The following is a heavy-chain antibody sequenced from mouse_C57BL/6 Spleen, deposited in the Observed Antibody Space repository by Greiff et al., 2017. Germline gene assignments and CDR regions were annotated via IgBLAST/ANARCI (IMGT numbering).Heavy chain of an antibody. J-gene: IGHJ2*01. CDR2: ISYDGSN. D-gene: IGHD2-2*01. CDR1: GYSITSGYY. V-gene: IGHV3-6*01. Sequence: EVKLQESGPGLVKPSQSLSLTCSVTGYSITSGYYWNWIRQFPGNKLEWMGYISYDGSNNYNPSLKNRISITRDTSKNQFFLKLNSVTTEDTATYYCAVYYGYDWGYYFDYWGQGTTLTVSS. CDR3: AVYYGYDWGYYFDY.